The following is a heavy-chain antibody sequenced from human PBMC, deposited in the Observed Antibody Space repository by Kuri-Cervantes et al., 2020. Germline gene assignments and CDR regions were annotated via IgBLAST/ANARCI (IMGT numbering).Heavy chain of an antibody. J-gene: IGHJ4*02. V-gene: IGHV3-30-3*01. Sequence: LSLTCAASGFTFRSSAMHWVRQAPGKGLEWVTVISFDGSIQYYTDSVKGRFTISRDNSKNTLYLQMNSLRAEDTAVYYCARASPYFDYRGQGTLVTVSS. CDR3: ARASPYFDY. CDR2: ISFDGSIQ. CDR1: GFTFRSSA.